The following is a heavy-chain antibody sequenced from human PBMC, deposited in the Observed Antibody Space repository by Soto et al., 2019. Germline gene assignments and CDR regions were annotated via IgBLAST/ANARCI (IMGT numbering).Heavy chain of an antibody. CDR3: ARDTGGPIFGVVTQAPGWFDP. D-gene: IGHD3-3*01. CDR2: IIPIFGTA. V-gene: IGHV1-69*13. CDR1: GGTFSSYA. Sequence: SVKVSCKASGGTFSSYAISWVRQAPGQGLEWMGGIIPIFGTANYAQKFQGRVTITADESTSTAYMELSSLRSEDTAVYYCARDTGGPIFGVVTQAPGWFDPWGQGTLVTVSA. J-gene: IGHJ5*02.